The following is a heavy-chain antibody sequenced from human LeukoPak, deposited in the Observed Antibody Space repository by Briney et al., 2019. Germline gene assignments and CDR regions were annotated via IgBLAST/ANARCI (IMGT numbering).Heavy chain of an antibody. CDR3: ARREAYGSGSYLTLYFDY. Sequence: GGSLRLSCAASGFTFSSYAMHWVRQAPGKGLEYVSAISSNGGSTFYANSVKGRFTISRDNSKNTLYLQMNSLRAEDTAVYYCARREAYGSGSYLTLYFDYWGQGTLVTVSS. CDR1: GFTFSSYA. J-gene: IGHJ4*02. CDR2: ISSNGGST. V-gene: IGHV3-64*01. D-gene: IGHD3-10*01.